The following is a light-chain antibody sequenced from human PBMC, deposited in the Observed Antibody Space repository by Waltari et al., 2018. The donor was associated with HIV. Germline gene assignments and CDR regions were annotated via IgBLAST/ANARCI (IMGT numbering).Light chain of an antibody. Sequence: DIEMTQSPSSLSASVGDTVTITCRASQDITRSLAWYQQKAGKAPNLLLYAASRLESGVPSRFSGSGSGTDYTLTINSLQSEDFATYYCQQYDRTPWTFGQGTKVEIK. CDR3: QQYDRTPWT. J-gene: IGKJ1*01. V-gene: IGKV1-NL1*01. CDR1: QDITRS. CDR2: AAS.